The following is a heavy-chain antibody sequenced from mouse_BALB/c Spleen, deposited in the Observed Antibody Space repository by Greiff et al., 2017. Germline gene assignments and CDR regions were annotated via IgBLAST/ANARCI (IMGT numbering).Heavy chain of an antibody. CDR2: IYPGGGYT. CDR3: ARNPLGYAMDY. CDR1: GYTFTNYW. V-gene: IGHV1-63*02. Sequence: VQLVESGAELVRPGTSVKISCKASGYTFTNYWLGWVKQRPGHGLEWIGDIYPGGGYTNYNEKFKGKATLTADTSSSTAYMQLSSLTSEDSAVYFCARNPLGYAMDYWGQGTSVTVSS. J-gene: IGHJ4*01.